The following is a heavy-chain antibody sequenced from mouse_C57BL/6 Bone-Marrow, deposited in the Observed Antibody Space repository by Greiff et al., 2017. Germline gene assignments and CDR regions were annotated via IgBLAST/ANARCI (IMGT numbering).Heavy chain of an antibody. CDR2: ISNLAYSI. Sequence: EVQLVESGGGLVQPGGSLKLSCAASGFTFSDYGMAWVRQAPRKGPEWVAFISNLAYSIYYADTVTGRFTISRENAKNTLYLEMSSLRSEDTAMYYCARQGFYYGSPYAMDYWGQGTSVTVSS. CDR3: ARQGFYYGSPYAMDY. V-gene: IGHV5-15*01. CDR1: GFTFSDYG. D-gene: IGHD1-1*01. J-gene: IGHJ4*01.